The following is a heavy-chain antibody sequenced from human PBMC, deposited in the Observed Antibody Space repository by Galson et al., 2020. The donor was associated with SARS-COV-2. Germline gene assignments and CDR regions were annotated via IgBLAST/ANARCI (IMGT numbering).Heavy chain of an antibody. CDR1: GFTFSSYA. CDR2: ISYDGSNK. Sequence: GESLKISCAASGFTFSSYAMHWVRQAPGKGLEWVAVISYDGSNKYYADSVKGRFTISRDNSKNTLYLQMNSLRAEDTAVYYCARDFAGTPGGYWGQGTLVTVSS. D-gene: IGHD3-16*01. CDR3: ARDFAGTPGGY. V-gene: IGHV3-30*01. J-gene: IGHJ4*02.